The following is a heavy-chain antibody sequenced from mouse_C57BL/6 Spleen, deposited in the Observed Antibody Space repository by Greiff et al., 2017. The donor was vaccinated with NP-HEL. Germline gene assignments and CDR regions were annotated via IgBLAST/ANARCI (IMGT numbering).Heavy chain of an antibody. CDR3: ARFITPPYFDY. J-gene: IGHJ2*01. V-gene: IGHV1-80*01. CDR2: IYPGDGDT. D-gene: IGHD1-1*01. Sequence: VESGASVKISCKASGYAFSSYWMNWVKQRPGKGLEWIGQIYPGDGDTNYNGKVKGKATLTADKSSSTAYMQLSSLTSEDSAVYFCARFITPPYFDYWGQGTTLTVSS. CDR1: GYAFSSYW.